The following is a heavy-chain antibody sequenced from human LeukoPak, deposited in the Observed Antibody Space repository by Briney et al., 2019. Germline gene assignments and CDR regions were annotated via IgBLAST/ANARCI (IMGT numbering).Heavy chain of an antibody. D-gene: IGHD6-19*01. V-gene: IGHV3-43*02. CDR2: ISGDGGST. Sequence: GGSLRLSCAASGFTFVDYAMHWVRQAPGKGLEWVSLISGDGGSTYYADYVKGRFTISRDNSKNSLYLQMNSLGTEDTALYYCAEDSHILGAVAGFFDYWGQGTLVTVSS. J-gene: IGHJ4*02. CDR3: AEDSHILGAVAGFFDY. CDR1: GFTFVDYA.